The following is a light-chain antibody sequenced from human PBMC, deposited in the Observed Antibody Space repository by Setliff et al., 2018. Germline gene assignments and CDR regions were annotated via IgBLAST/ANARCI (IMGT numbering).Light chain of an antibody. CDR3: SSYKNTNKKV. V-gene: IGLV2-8*01. J-gene: IGLJ1*01. Sequence: SALTQPPSASGSPGQSVTISCTGTSSVVGGYNYVSWYQQHPGKAPKLMIYEVTKRPPGVPARFSGSNSGNTASLTVSGLQAEDEADYFCSSYKNTNKKVFGTGTKVTVL. CDR1: SSVVGGYNY. CDR2: EVT.